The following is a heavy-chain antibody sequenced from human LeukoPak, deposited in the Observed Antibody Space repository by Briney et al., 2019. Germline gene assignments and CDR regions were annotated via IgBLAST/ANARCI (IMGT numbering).Heavy chain of an antibody. D-gene: IGHD2-15*01. CDR2: IDYSGST. CDR1: GGSISSSSYY. V-gene: IGHV4-39*07. J-gene: IGHJ5*02. CDR3: AREKGPYCSGGSCYYGRWFDP. Sequence: SETLSLTCTISGGSISSSSYYWGWIRQPPGKGLEWIGSIDYSGSTYYNPSLKSRVTISVDTSKNQFSLKLSSVTAADTAVYYCAREKGPYCSGGSCYYGRWFDPWGQGTLVTVSS.